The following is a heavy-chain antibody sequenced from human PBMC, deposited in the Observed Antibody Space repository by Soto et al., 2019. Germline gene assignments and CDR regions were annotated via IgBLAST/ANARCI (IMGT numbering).Heavy chain of an antibody. CDR1: GGSISGSY. CDR3: ARSVAVPGAHIDY. D-gene: IGHD6-19*01. Sequence: ETLSLTCSVSGGSISGSYWSWIRQSPGKGLEWLGYVYYTGSTNYSPSLRSRVSISVDTSKNEFSLRLSSVTAADTAVCFCARSVAVPGAHIDYWGQGTQVTVSS. V-gene: IGHV4-59*01. CDR2: VYYTGST. J-gene: IGHJ4*02.